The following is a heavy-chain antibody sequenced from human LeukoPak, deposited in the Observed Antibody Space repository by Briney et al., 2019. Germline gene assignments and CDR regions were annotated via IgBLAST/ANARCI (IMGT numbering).Heavy chain of an antibody. CDR2: ISSSSSYI. CDR3: ARGGWREPDALDI. CDR1: GFTFSSYS. J-gene: IGHJ3*02. V-gene: IGHV3-21*04. Sequence: PGGSLRLSCAASGFTFSSYSMNWVRQAPGKGLEWVSSISSSSSYIYYADSVKGRFTISRDNAKNSLYLQMNSLRAEDTAMYYCARGGWREPDALDIWGQGTMVTVSS. D-gene: IGHD1-14*01.